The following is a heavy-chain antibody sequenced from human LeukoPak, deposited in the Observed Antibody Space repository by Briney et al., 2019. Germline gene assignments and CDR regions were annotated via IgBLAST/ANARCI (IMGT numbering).Heavy chain of an antibody. J-gene: IGHJ6*02. D-gene: IGHD6-6*01. Sequence: SETLSLTCTVSGGSISSYYWSWIRQPPGKGREWIGYIYYSGSTNYNPSLKSRVTISVDTSKNQFSLKLSSVTAADTAVYYCARDRRIAARWDYYYYGMDVWGQGTTVTVSS. CDR1: GGSISSYY. CDR3: ARDRRIAARWDYYYYGMDV. V-gene: IGHV4-59*01. CDR2: IYYSGST.